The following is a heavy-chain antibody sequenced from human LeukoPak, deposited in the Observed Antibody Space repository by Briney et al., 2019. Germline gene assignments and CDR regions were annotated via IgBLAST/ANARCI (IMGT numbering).Heavy chain of an antibody. CDR2: INSDGSTT. CDR1: GFTFSSYW. Sequence: GPLRLSCAASGFTFSSYWMHWVRQAPGKGLVWVSRINSDGSTTTYADSVKGRFTISRDNANNTLYLQMNSLSAEDTAVYYCARPSYPHWYFDLWGRGTLVTVSS. CDR3: ARPSYPHWYFDL. V-gene: IGHV3-74*01. J-gene: IGHJ2*01.